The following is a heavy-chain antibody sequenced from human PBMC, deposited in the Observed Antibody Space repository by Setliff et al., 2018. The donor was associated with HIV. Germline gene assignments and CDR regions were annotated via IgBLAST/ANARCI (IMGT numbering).Heavy chain of an antibody. CDR2: INPSDGIP. D-gene: IGHD3-16*01. J-gene: IGHJ3*02. Sequence: ASVKVSCKASGFSFSRHYTHWVRQAPGEGLEWVAMINPSDGIPSYAQKFQDRGVVTRDTSRSIVYMELSSLLSEDTAVYFCTRAFPPMIPAAFDIWGLGTLVTVSS. CDR3: TRAFPPMIPAAFDI. CDR1: GFSFSRHY. V-gene: IGHV1-46*01.